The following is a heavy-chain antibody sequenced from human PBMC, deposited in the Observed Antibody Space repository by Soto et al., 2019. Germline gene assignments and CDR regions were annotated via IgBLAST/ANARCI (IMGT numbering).Heavy chain of an antibody. D-gene: IGHD3-10*01. CDR2: IDNAGTDS. J-gene: IGHJ6*04. CDR3: ARGWFGPDV. V-gene: IGHV3-74*01. Sequence: EVQLVESGGGLVQPGGSLRLSCEASGFTLSGRSMHWVRQAPGKGLVWVSGIDNAGTDSTYADSVKGRFTSSRDNAKNMLYLQMNSLRLEYTAVYYCARGWFGPDVWGKGTTVTVSS. CDR1: GFTLSGRS.